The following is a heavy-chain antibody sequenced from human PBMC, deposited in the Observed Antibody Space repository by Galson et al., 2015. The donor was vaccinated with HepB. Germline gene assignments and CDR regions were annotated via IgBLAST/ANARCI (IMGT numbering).Heavy chain of an antibody. D-gene: IGHD6-13*01. V-gene: IGHV3-23*01. Sequence: SLRLSCAASGFTFSSYAMSWVRQAPGKGLEWVSAISGSGGSTYYADSVKGRFTISRDNSKNTLYLQMNSLRAEDTAVYYCANRQFGSSSFISHWYFDLWGRGTLVTVSS. CDR1: GFTFSSYA. CDR2: ISGSGGST. J-gene: IGHJ2*01. CDR3: ANRQFGSSSFISHWYFDL.